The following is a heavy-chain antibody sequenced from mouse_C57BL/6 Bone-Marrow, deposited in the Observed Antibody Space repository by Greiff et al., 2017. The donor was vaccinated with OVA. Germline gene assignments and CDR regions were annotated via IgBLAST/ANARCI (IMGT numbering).Heavy chain of an antibody. CDR2: IDPENGDT. V-gene: IGHV14-4*01. Sequence: VQLQQSGAELVRPGASVKLSCTASGFNIKDDYMHWVKQRPEQGLEWIGWIDPENGDTEYASKFQGKATITAYTSSNTAYLQLSSLTSEDTAVYYCTFYYAYAMDYWGQGTSVTVSS. J-gene: IGHJ4*01. D-gene: IGHD1-1*01. CDR3: TFYYAYAMDY. CDR1: GFNIKDDY.